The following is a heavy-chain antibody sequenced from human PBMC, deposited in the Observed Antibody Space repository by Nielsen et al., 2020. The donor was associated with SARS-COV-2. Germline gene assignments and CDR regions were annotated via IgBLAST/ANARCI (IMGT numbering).Heavy chain of an antibody. D-gene: IGHD3-3*01. Sequence: KVSCKGSGYSSTTYWIVWVRHVPGRGLQWLGIIYPSDSDIRYSPSFQGQVTISADKSINTAYLQWSTLKTSDTAMYYCARLILSGYDFWSGYFDYWGQGTLVTVSS. CDR2: IYPSDSDI. CDR1: GYSSTTYW. V-gene: IGHV5-51*01. CDR3: ARLILSGYDFWSGYFDY. J-gene: IGHJ4*02.